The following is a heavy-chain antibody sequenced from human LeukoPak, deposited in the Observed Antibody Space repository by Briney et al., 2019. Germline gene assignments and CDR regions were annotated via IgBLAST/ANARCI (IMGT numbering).Heavy chain of an antibody. J-gene: IGHJ3*02. CDR2: IYYSGST. V-gene: IGHV4-59*01. D-gene: IGHD6-13*01. Sequence: PSETLSLTCTVSGGSISGYYWSWIRQPPGKGLEWIGYIYYSGSTNYNPSLKSRVTISVDTSKNQFSLKLSSVTAADTAVYYCARDAIGIAAAYDAFDIWGQGTMVTVSS. CDR3: ARDAIGIAAAYDAFDI. CDR1: GGSISGYY.